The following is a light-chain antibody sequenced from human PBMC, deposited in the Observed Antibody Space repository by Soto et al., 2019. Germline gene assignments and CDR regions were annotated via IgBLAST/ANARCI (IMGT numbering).Light chain of an antibody. V-gene: IGLV2-14*01. CDR1: SSDVGGYNY. Sequence: QSALTQPASVSGSPGQSITISCTGTSSDVGGYNYVSWYQQHPGKAPKPMIYDVSNRPSGVSKRFSGPKSGNTASLAISGLQAEDEADYYCSSYTSSPHLVFGGGTKVTVL. CDR3: SSYTSSPHLV. J-gene: IGLJ2*01. CDR2: DVS.